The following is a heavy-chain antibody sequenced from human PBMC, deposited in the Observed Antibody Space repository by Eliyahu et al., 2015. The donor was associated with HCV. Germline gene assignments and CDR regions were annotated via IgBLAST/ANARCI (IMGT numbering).Heavy chain of an antibody. Sequence: QVQLQESGPGLVKPSQTLSLTCTVSGGSISSGDHSWSWIRQPPGKGLEWIGYIYSTGNTYYTPSLKSRVTISVDTSKNQFSLKLRSVTAADTAVYFCVRGSYSGGKKYWYFDLWGRGTLVTVSS. D-gene: IGHD4-23*01. CDR3: VRGSYSGGKKYWYFDL. CDR1: GGSISSGDHS. J-gene: IGHJ2*01. CDR2: IYSTGNT. V-gene: IGHV4-30-4*01.